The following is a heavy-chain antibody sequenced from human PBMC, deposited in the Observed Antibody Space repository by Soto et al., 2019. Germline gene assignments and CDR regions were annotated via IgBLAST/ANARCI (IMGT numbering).Heavy chain of an antibody. Sequence: GGSLRLSCAASGFTFSSYWMSWVRQAPGKGLEWVANIKQDGSEKYYVDSVKGRFTISRDNAKNSLYLQMNSLRAEDTAVYYCARVMGYCSSTSCRISDDYYYYMDVWGKGTTVTVSS. CDR1: GFTFSSYW. J-gene: IGHJ6*03. CDR2: IKQDGSEK. D-gene: IGHD2-2*01. V-gene: IGHV3-7*01. CDR3: ARVMGYCSSTSCRISDDYYYYMDV.